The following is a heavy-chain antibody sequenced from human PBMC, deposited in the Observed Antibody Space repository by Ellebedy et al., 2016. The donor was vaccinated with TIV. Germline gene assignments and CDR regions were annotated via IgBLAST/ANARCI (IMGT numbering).Heavy chain of an antibody. J-gene: IGHJ5*02. CDR1: GGTFSSYA. V-gene: IGHV1-69*13. Sequence: SVKVSXKASGGTFSSYAISWVRQAPGQGLEWMGGIIPIFGTANYAQKFQGRVTITADESTSTAYMELSSLRSEDTAVYYCARDKHYYDSSGYGLDWFDPWGQGTLVTVSS. D-gene: IGHD3-22*01. CDR2: IIPIFGTA. CDR3: ARDKHYYDSSGYGLDWFDP.